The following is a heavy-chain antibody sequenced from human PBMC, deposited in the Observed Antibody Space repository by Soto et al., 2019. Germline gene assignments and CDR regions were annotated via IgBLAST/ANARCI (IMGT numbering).Heavy chain of an antibody. V-gene: IGHV3-30*18. CDR1: GFTFSSYG. Sequence: SLRLSCAASGFTFSSYGMHWVRQAPGKGLEWVAVISYDGSNKYYADSVKGRFTISRDNSKNTLYLQMNSLRAEDTAVYYCAKDAGSSSWYYYYYYYGMDVWGQGTTVTVPS. D-gene: IGHD6-13*01. CDR2: ISYDGSNK. J-gene: IGHJ6*02. CDR3: AKDAGSSSWYYYYYYYGMDV.